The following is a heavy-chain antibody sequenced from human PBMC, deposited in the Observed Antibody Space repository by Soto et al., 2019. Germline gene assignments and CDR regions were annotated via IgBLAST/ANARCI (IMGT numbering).Heavy chain of an antibody. Sequence: QVQLQESGPGLVKPSQTLSLTCTVSGGSISSGGYYWSWIRQHPGKGLEWIGYIYYSGSTYYNPSLQRRVTQSVDTSKNQFSLKLSSVTAADTAVYYCARVFGFGGMDVWGQGTTVTVSS. CDR3: ARVFGFGGMDV. D-gene: IGHD3-10*01. CDR2: IYYSGST. V-gene: IGHV4-31*03. CDR1: GGSISSGGYY. J-gene: IGHJ6*02.